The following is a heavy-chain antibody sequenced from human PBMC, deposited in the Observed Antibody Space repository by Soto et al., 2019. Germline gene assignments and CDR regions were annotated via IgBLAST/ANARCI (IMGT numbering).Heavy chain of an antibody. CDR1: GFTFSSYA. D-gene: IGHD3-16*01. Sequence: PGGSLRLSCAASGFTFSSYAVNWVRQAPGKGLEWVSVISFSGATTYYGDSVKGRFTISRDNSKNTLYLQMNSLRAEDTAVYYCARGKNYAFDYWGHGTLVTVSS. CDR2: ISFSGATT. V-gene: IGHV3-23*01. CDR3: ARGKNYAFDY. J-gene: IGHJ4*01.